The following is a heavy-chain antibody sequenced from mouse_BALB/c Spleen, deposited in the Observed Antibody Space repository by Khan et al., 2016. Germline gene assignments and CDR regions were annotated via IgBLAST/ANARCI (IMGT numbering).Heavy chain of an antibody. Sequence: QVRLQQSGAELMKPGASVKISCKATGNIFSSYWIEWVKQRPGQSLEWIGGIVPGSGSTNYNEKFKGKATFTAETSSSTAYMQLSSLTSEDSAVYYCVRYGNYAIDYWGQGTSVTVSS. J-gene: IGHJ4*01. D-gene: IGHD2-1*01. CDR3: VRYGNYAIDY. CDR2: IVPGSGST. CDR1: GNIFSSYW. V-gene: IGHV1-9*01.